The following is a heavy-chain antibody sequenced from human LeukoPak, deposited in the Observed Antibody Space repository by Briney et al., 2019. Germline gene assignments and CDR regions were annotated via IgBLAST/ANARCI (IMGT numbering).Heavy chain of an antibody. D-gene: IGHD3-10*01. Sequence: ASVKVSCKASGYTFTSYAMHWVRQAPGQRLEWMGWINAGNGNTKYSQKFQGRVTITRDTSASTAYMELSSLRSEDTAVYYCARDATMVPLYYYYYMDVWGKGTTVTVSS. J-gene: IGHJ6*03. CDR2: INAGNGNT. CDR1: GYTFTSYA. CDR3: ARDATMVPLYYYYYMDV. V-gene: IGHV1-3*01.